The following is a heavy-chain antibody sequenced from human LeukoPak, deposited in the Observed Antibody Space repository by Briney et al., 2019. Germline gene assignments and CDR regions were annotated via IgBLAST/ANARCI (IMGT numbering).Heavy chain of an antibody. Sequence: PSETLSLTCAVSGGSFSGYYWNWIRQSPGKGLEWIGEINHSGSTNFNPSLKSRVSISVDTSKNRFSLKLSSVTAADTGVYYCSRPGGVASRSSFYRGYYYMDVWGKGTTVIVSS. V-gene: IGHV4-34*01. CDR1: GGSFSGYY. CDR2: INHSGST. J-gene: IGHJ6*03. D-gene: IGHD3-3*01. CDR3: SRPGGVASRSSFYRGYYYMDV.